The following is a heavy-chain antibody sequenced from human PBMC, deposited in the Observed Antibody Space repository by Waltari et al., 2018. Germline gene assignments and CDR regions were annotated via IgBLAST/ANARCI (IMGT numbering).Heavy chain of an antibody. V-gene: IGHV3-23*04. CDR1: GFPFGSSA. J-gene: IGHJ3*02. CDR3: AKRVEAFDI. CDR2: ISGSGGST. Sequence: EVQLVESGGGLVQPGGSLRLSCAASGFPFGSSAMSWVRQAPGKGLEWVSVISGSGGSTYYADSVRGRFTISRDNSKNTLYLQMNSLRAEDTAVYYCAKRVEAFDIWGQGTMVTVSS.